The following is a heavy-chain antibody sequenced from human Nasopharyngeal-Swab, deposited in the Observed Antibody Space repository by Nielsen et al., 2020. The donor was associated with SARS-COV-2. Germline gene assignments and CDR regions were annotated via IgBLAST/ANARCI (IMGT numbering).Heavy chain of an antibody. J-gene: IGHJ4*02. CDR3: AKDFHPLLIAVAATRGCYFDY. Sequence: VRQAPGKGLECVAVISYDGSNKYYADSVKGRFTISRDNSKNTLYLQMNSLRAEDTAVYYCAKDFHPLLIAVAATRGCYFDYWGQGTLVTVSS. CDR2: ISYDGSNK. V-gene: IGHV3-30*18. D-gene: IGHD6-19*01.